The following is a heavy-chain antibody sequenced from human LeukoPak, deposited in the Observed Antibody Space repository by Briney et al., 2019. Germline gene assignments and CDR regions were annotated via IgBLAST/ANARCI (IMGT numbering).Heavy chain of an antibody. Sequence: SVKVSCKASGGTFSSYAISWVRQAPGQGLEWMGGIIPIFGTANYAQKFQDRVTITAHESTSTAYMERSSLRSEDTAVYYCARDRNDFWSGSRFDYWGQGTLVTVSS. CDR2: IIPIFGTA. J-gene: IGHJ4*02. CDR3: ARDRNDFWSGSRFDY. V-gene: IGHV1-69*13. D-gene: IGHD3-3*01. CDR1: GGTFSSYA.